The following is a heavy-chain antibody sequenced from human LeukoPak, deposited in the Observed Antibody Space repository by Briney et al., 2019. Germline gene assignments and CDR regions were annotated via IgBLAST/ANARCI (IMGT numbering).Heavy chain of an antibody. D-gene: IGHD1/OR15-1a*01. CDR2: INGRGDST. CDR1: GFSFSTYT. V-gene: IGHV3-23*01. Sequence: PGGSLRLSCAASGFSFSTYTMNWVRQAPGKGLEWVSAINGRGDSTFYADSVKGQFTISRDNSKSTLYLQMNSLRADDTAVFYCAKGEQGVDYWGRGTLVTVSS. J-gene: IGHJ4*02. CDR3: AKGEQGVDY.